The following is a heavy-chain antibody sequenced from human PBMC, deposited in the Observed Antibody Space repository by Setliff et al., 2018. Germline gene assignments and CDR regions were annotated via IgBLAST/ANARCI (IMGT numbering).Heavy chain of an antibody. Sequence: GASVKVSCKASGYTFTDYGISWVRQAPGQGLEWMGWISPYTGNTFYAPQFQGRVIMTTDTSAKTAYMDLRSLISDDTAVYYCERLVRYCSTTSCQRTSGDDFWGLGTLVTVSS. D-gene: IGHD2-2*01. CDR1: GYTFTDYG. V-gene: IGHV1-18*01. CDR3: ERLVRYCSTTSCQRTSGDDF. J-gene: IGHJ4*02. CDR2: ISPYTGNT.